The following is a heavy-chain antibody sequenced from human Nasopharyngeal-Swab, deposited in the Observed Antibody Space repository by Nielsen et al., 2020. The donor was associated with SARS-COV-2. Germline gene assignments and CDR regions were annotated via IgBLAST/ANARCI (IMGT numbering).Heavy chain of an antibody. D-gene: IGHD1-26*01. CDR3: AKEQYAGSSVDY. J-gene: IGHJ4*02. CDR1: GFTFSNYA. V-gene: IGHV3-23*01. CDR2: ISGSGGNT. Sequence: GESLKISCAASGFTFSNYAMNWVRQAPGKGLEWVSAISGSGGNTYYADSVKGRFTISRDNSRNMLYLHMNSLRAEDTAVYYCAKEQYAGSSVDYWGKGTLVTVSS.